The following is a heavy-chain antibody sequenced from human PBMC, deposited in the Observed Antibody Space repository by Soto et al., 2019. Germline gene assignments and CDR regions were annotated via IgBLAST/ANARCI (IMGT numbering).Heavy chain of an antibody. CDR2: IKQDGSEK. CDR1: GFTFSSYW. CDR3: ARDSLDKYPHDYYYYGMDV. D-gene: IGHD6-6*01. J-gene: IGHJ6*02. V-gene: IGHV3-7*05. Sequence: PGGSLRLSCAASGFTFSSYWMSWVRQAPGKGLEWVANIKQDGSEKYYVDSVKGRFTISRDNAKNSLYLQMNSLRAEDTAVYYCARDSLDKYPHDYYYYGMDVWGQGTTVTVSS.